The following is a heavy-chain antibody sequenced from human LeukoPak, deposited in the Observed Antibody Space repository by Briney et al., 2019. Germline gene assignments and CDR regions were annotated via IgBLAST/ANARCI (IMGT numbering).Heavy chain of an antibody. CDR2: MTTSGSAM. CDR1: GFIFSTYE. Sequence: GGSLRLSCVASGFIFSTYEVIWVRQAPGKGLKWVSYMTTSGSAMSYLDSVKGRFTISRDNAKNSLYLQMNSLRAEDTAVYYCARNGGGLDIWGQGTLVTVSS. D-gene: IGHD2-15*01. CDR3: ARNGGGLDI. V-gene: IGHV3-48*03. J-gene: IGHJ3*02.